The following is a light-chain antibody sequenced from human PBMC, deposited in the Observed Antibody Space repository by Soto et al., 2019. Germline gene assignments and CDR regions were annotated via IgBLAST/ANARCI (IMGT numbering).Light chain of an antibody. CDR3: QQYANSPIT. J-gene: IGKJ5*01. V-gene: IGKV3-20*01. Sequence: EIVLTQSPGTLSLSPGESATLLCRASQFVRSRSLAWYQQKLGQAPRPLIYGASNRATGIPGRFSASGSGTDFTLTITPLEPEDFAVYFCQQYANSPITFGQGTRLEIK. CDR2: GAS. CDR1: QFVRSRS.